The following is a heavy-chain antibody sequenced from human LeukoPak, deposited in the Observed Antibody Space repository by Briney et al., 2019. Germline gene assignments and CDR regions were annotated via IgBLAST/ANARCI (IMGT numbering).Heavy chain of an antibody. CDR3: AREGVAAAEDY. D-gene: IGHD6-13*01. Sequence: ASVKVSCKASGYTSTSYAMHWVRQAPGQRLEWMGWINAGSGNTKYSQKFQGRVTITRDTSASTAYMELSSLRSEDMAVYYCAREGVAAAEDYWGQGTLVTVSS. V-gene: IGHV1-3*01. J-gene: IGHJ4*02. CDR1: GYTSTSYA. CDR2: INAGSGNT.